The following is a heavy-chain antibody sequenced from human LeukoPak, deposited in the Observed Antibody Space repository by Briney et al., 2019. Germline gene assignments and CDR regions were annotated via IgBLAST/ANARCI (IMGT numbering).Heavy chain of an antibody. CDR1: GYTFTGYY. V-gene: IGHV1-2*06. J-gene: IGHJ6*03. CDR2: INTNSGGT. CDR3: AREVPYEYYYVFPVDD. D-gene: IGHD3-16*01. Sequence: SVKVSCTASGYTFTGYYMHWVRQAPGQGLEWTGRINTNSGGTNYAQKFQGRVTITRDTSISTAYMELSRLRSDDTAVYYCAREVPYEYYYVFPVDDWGKGTTATVSS.